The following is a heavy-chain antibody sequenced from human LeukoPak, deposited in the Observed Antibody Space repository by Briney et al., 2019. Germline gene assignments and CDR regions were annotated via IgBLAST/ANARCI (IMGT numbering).Heavy chain of an antibody. CDR1: GFTFSSYA. CDR2: IYSGGST. V-gene: IGHV3-53*04. J-gene: IGHJ6*02. D-gene: IGHD3-10*01. Sequence: GGSLRLSCAASGFTFSSYAMSWVRQAPGKGLEWVSVIYSGGSTYYADSVKGRFTISRHNSKNTLYLQMNSLRAEDTAVYYCARAGPMVRDGMDVWGQGTTVTVSS. CDR3: ARAGPMVRDGMDV.